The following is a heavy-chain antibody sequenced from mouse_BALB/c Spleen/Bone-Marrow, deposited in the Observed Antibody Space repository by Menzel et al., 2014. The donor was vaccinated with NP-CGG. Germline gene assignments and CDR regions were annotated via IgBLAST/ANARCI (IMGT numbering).Heavy chain of an antibody. Sequence: EVHLVESGGGLVKPGGSLKLSCAASGFTFSSYAMSWVRQSPEKRLEWVAEISSGGSYTYYPDTVTGRFTISRDNAKNTLSLKRSSRGSEDTALYACAREGYDEKMDYWGQGTPVTVSS. CDR3: AREGYDEKMDY. V-gene: IGHV5-9-4*01. CDR2: ISSGGSYT. CDR1: GFTFSSYA. J-gene: IGHJ4*01. D-gene: IGHD2-2*01.